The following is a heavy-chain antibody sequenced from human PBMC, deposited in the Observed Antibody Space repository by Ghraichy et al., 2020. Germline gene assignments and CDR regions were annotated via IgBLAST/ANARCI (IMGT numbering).Heavy chain of an antibody. CDR2: IRHIGTT. D-gene: IGHD4-11*01. CDR3: ARARDLPRDYSDYGVQI. V-gene: IGHV4-34*01. Sequence: SETLSLTCAVYGGSFSGYYWSWIRQPPGKGLEWIGEIRHIGTTKYNPSLKSRVTISLDTSKNQLSLKLSSVTAADTAVYYCARARDLPRDYSDYGVQIWGQGTMVTVSS. CDR1: GGSFSGYY. J-gene: IGHJ3*02.